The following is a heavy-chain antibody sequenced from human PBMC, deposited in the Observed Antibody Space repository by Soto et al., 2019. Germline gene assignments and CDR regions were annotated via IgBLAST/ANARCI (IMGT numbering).Heavy chain of an antibody. V-gene: IGHV3-9*01. J-gene: IGHJ1*01. D-gene: IGHD3-16*01. CDR3: AKDVDRLGELWGYFQN. CDR2: INWNGVNK. Sequence: EVQLVESGGTLEQPGRSLRLSCAVSGFMFEDYAMHWVRQAPGKGLEWVSGINWNGVNKGYADSVLGRFTISRDNAKKSLYLQMNYLRPEDTAVYFCAKDVDRLGELWGYFQNCGQGTLVTVSS. CDR1: GFMFEDYA.